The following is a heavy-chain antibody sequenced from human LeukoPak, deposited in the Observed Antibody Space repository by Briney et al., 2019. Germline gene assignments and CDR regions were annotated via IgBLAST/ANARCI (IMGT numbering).Heavy chain of an antibody. CDR2: IYPGDSDT. V-gene: IGHV5-51*01. D-gene: IGHD3-22*01. CDR3: ARHLPGESDTSGYYFDS. Sequence: GESLKISCKGSGYRFSSHWIGWVRQTPGKGLEWMGIIYPGDSDTRYSPSFQGQVTISADKSISTAYLQWRNLGASDTAIYYCARHLPGESDTSGYYFDSWGQGTLVTVSS. J-gene: IGHJ4*02. CDR1: GYRFSSHW.